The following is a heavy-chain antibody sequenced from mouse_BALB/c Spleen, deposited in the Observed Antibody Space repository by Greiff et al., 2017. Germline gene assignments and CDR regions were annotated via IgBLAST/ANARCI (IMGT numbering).Heavy chain of an antibody. CDR3: ARQDYYGSRGAMDY. CDR2: ISSGGSYT. J-gene: IGHJ4*01. V-gene: IGHV5-6*01. CDR1: GFTFSSYG. Sequence: EVKVVESGGDLVKPGGSLKLSCAASGFTFSSYGMSWVRQTPDKRLEWVATISSGGSYTYYPDSVKGRFTISRDNAKNTLYLQMSSLKSEDTAMYYCARQDYYGSRGAMDYWGQGTSVTVSS. D-gene: IGHD1-1*01.